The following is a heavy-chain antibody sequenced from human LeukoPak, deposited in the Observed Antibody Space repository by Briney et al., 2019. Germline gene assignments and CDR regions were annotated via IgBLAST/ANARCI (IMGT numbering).Heavy chain of an antibody. Sequence: GGSLRLSCAASGFIFSSYGMHWVRQAPGKGLEWVAVIWCDGSNKYYADSVKGRFTISRDNSKNTLYLQMNTLRAEDTAVYYCAREDMITFGGVNDYYGMDVWGQGTTVTISS. CDR2: IWCDGSNK. CDR1: GFIFSSYG. CDR3: AREDMITFGGVNDYYGMDV. J-gene: IGHJ6*02. D-gene: IGHD3-16*01. V-gene: IGHV3-33*01.